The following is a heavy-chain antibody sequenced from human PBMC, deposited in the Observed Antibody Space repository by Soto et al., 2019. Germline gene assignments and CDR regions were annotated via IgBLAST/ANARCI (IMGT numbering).Heavy chain of an antibody. D-gene: IGHD3-22*01. Sequence: PGGSLRLSCAASGFTVGSTYMIWVRQAPGRGLEWVSVIYSGGSTYYADSVKGRFTISRDNSKNTVYLQMNSLRAEDTAVFYCARTPYYDSSGYYYQYGMDVWGQGTTVTVSS. CDR1: GFTVGSTY. CDR2: IYSGGST. CDR3: ARTPYYDSSGYYYQYGMDV. V-gene: IGHV3-53*01. J-gene: IGHJ6*02.